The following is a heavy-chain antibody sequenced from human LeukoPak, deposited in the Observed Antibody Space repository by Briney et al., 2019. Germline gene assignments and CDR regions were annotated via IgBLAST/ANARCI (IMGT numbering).Heavy chain of an antibody. V-gene: IGHV1-69*13. CDR3: ARDLSTEIVVVPAAPRAFDI. J-gene: IGHJ3*02. CDR1: GGTFSSYA. D-gene: IGHD2-2*01. CDR2: IIPIFGTA. Sequence: SVKVSCKASGGTFSSYAISWVRLAPGQGLEWMGGIIPIFGTANYAQTFQGRVTITADESTSTAYMELGSLRSEDTAVYYCARDLSTEIVVVPAAPRAFDIWGQGTMVTVSS.